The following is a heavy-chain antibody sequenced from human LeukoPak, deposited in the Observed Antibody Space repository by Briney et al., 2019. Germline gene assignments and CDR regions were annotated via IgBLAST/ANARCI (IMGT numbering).Heavy chain of an antibody. J-gene: IGHJ4*02. Sequence: SETLTLTCTVSVGSISSSSHYWGWIRQPPGKGLEWIGTIYYSGSTYYNPSLKSRVTISVDTSKNQFSLKLTSVTAADTAVYYCAPGGNNWNYGYLDYWGQGTLVTVSS. CDR1: VGSISSSSHY. CDR2: IYYSGST. V-gene: IGHV4-39*01. D-gene: IGHD1-7*01. CDR3: APGGNNWNYGYLDY.